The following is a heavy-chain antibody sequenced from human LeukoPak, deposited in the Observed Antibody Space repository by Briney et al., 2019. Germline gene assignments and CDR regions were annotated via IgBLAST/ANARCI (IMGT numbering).Heavy chain of an antibody. Sequence: QPGGSLRLSCAASGFTFSSYWLSWVRQAPGKGLEWVANIKQDGSEKYYVDSVKGRFTISRDNAKNSLYLQMNSLRAEDTAVYYCARNNDFWSGYYIPYFDYWGQGPLVTVSS. V-gene: IGHV3-7*01. CDR2: IKQDGSEK. CDR1: GFTFSSYW. J-gene: IGHJ4*02. CDR3: ARNNDFWSGYYIPYFDY. D-gene: IGHD3-3*01.